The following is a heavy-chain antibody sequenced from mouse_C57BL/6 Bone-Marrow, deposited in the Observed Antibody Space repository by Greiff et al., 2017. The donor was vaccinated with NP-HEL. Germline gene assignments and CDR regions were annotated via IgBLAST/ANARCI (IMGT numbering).Heavy chain of an antibody. CDR2: ISDGGSYT. CDR1: GFTFSSYA. D-gene: IGHD2-1*01. Sequence: EVKLVESGGGLVKPGGSLKLSCAASGFTFSSYAMSWVRQTPEKRLEWVATISDGGSYTYYPDNVKGRFTISSDNAKNNLYLQMSHLKSEDTAMYYCAREGFYYGNYVYYAMDYWGQGTSVTVSS. J-gene: IGHJ4*01. CDR3: AREGFYYGNYVYYAMDY. V-gene: IGHV5-4*03.